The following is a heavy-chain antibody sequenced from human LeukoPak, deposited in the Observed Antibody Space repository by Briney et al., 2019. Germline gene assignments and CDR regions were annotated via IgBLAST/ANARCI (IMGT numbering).Heavy chain of an antibody. D-gene: IGHD3-9*01. CDR2: INPKSGGT. J-gene: IGHJ4*02. V-gene: IGHV1-2*02. CDR3: ARSPDILTGENFDY. Sequence: ASVKVSCKASGYTFSGYFMHWVRQAPGQGLEWMGWINPKSGGTNEAQKFHDRVTMTRDTSIRTAYMEVSRLRSDDTAVYYCARSPDILTGENFDYWGQGTLVTVSS. CDR1: GYTFSGYF.